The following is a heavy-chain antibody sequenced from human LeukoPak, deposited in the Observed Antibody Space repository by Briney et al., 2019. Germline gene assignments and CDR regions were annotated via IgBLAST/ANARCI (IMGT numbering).Heavy chain of an antibody. CDR1: GYTFTGYY. Sequence: ASVKVSCKASGYTFTGYYMHWVRQAPGQGLEWMGWINPNSGGTNYAQKFQGRVTMTRDTSISTAYMELSRLRSEDTAVYYCARSRAMVDHDAFDIWGQGTMVTVSS. J-gene: IGHJ3*02. CDR2: INPNSGGT. D-gene: IGHD4/OR15-4a*01. CDR3: ARSRAMVDHDAFDI. V-gene: IGHV1-2*02.